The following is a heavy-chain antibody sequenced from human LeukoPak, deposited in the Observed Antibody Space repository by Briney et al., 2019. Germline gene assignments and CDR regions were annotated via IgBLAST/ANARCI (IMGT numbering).Heavy chain of an antibody. V-gene: IGHV3-21*01. CDR1: GFTFSSYS. D-gene: IGHD3-9*01. CDR2: ISSSSSYI. J-gene: IGHJ6*03. Sequence: TGGSLRFSCAASGFTFSSYSMNWVRQAPGKGLEWVSSISSSSSYIYYADSVKGRFTISRDNAKNSLYLQMNSLRAEDTAVYYCARLRYDILTGYPSIYYYYYMDVWGKGTTVTVSS. CDR3: ARLRYDILTGYPSIYYYYYMDV.